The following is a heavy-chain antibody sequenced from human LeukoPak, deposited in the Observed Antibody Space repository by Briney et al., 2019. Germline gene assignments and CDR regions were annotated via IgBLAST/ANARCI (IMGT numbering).Heavy chain of an antibody. V-gene: IGHV3-7*01. CDR2: IKQDGSEK. CDR1: GFTFSSYW. Sequence: GSLRLSCAASGFTFSSYWMSWVRQAPGKGLEWVANIKQDGSEKYYVDSVKGRFTISRDNAKNSLYLQMNSLRAEDTAVYYCARLANQLLFSGADYYYYYYMDVWGKGTTVTISS. D-gene: IGHD2-2*01. J-gene: IGHJ6*03. CDR3: ARLANQLLFSGADYYYYYYMDV.